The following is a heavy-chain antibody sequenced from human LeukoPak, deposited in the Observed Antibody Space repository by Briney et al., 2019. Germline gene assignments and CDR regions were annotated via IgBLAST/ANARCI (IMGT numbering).Heavy chain of an antibody. Sequence: GGSLRLSCAVSGFTFSSYALYWVRQAPGYGLEWGSGMTGSGGSTYYADSVKGRFTISRDNSKNTLYLQMNSLRAEDTAVSYCAKVIRGGDYVLPSYYYGMDVWGKGTTVTVSS. D-gene: IGHD4-17*01. V-gene: IGHV3-23*01. J-gene: IGHJ6*04. CDR2: MTGSGGST. CDR1: GFTFSSYA. CDR3: AKVIRGGDYVLPSYYYGMDV.